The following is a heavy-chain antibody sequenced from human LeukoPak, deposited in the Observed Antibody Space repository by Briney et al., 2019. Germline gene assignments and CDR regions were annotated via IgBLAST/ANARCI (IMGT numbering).Heavy chain of an antibody. V-gene: IGHV3-48*03. D-gene: IGHD5-18*01. Sequence: GGSLRLSCAASGFTFSSYEMNWVRQAPGKGLEWVSYISSSHSTISYADSVKGRFTISRDDAKNSLYLQMYSLRAEDTATYYCARGVDTAMDTHFDYWGQGTLVTVSS. CDR1: GFTFSSYE. J-gene: IGHJ4*02. CDR3: ARGVDTAMDTHFDY. CDR2: ISSSHSTI.